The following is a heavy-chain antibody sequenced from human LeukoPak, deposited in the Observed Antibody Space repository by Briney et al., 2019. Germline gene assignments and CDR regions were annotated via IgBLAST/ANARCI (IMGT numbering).Heavy chain of an antibody. CDR3: VKSYYDFLSGLGS. J-gene: IGHJ4*02. Sequence: PGGSLRLSCSASGFTFNAFAMHWVRQAPGKGLEYVSGVTNNGGATYYADSVKGRFTISRDNSKNTLHLQMSSLRAEDTAVYYCVKSYYDFLSGLGSWGQGTLVTVSS. CDR2: VTNNGGAT. CDR1: GFTFNAFA. V-gene: IGHV3-64D*06. D-gene: IGHD3-3*01.